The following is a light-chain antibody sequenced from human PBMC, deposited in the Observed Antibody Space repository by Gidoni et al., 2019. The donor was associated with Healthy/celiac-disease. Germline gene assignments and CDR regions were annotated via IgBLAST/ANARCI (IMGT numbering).Light chain of an antibody. CDR3: QLRMR. J-gene: IGKJ2*01. CDR1: QRVSRY. V-gene: IGKV3-11*01. Sequence: EIVLTQSPATLSLSPGDRATLSCRASQRVSRYLAWYQQKPGQAPRLLIYDAANSATGIPALFSVSGSVTVFTLPISSLEPEDFAVYYCQLRMRFGQGTKLEI. CDR2: DAA.